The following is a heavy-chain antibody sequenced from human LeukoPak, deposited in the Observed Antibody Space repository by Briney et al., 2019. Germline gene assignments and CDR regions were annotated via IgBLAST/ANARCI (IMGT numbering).Heavy chain of an antibody. Sequence: SETLSLTCTVSGYSISSGYYWGWIRQPPGKGLEWIGSIYHSGSTYYNPSLKSRVTISVDTSKNQFSLKLSSVTAADTAVYYCARVTKVRGVIITGGMDYWGQGTLVTVSS. V-gene: IGHV4-38-2*02. CDR1: GYSISSGYY. D-gene: IGHD3-10*01. J-gene: IGHJ4*02. CDR3: ARVTKVRGVIITGGMDY. CDR2: IYHSGST.